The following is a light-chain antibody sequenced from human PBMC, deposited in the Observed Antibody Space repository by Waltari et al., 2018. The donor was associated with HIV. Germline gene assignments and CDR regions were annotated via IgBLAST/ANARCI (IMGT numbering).Light chain of an antibody. CDR3: QQYGYSPRT. Sequence: EIVLTQSPGTLSLSPGAGVTLSCRASHSFGRDYFAWYQQKPGQAPRLLIYGASSRATDIPDRFSGSGSGTDFTLTIRRLEPEDFAVYYCQQYGYSPRTFGQGTKLEIK. CDR2: GAS. CDR1: HSFGRDY. V-gene: IGKV3-20*01. J-gene: IGKJ2*01.